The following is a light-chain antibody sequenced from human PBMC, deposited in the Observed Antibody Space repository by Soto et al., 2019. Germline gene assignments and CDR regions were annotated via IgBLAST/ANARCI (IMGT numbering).Light chain of an antibody. V-gene: IGLV2-14*03. CDR3: CSYTTYNIRQIV. Sequence: SDLAQPASVSGSPGQSITISCTGTSSDVGGYNYVSWYQHHPGKAPKLMIYDVSNRPSGVSNRFSGSKSGNTASLTISGLQPEDEVDYDCCSYTTYNIRQIVSVTGTKVTV. CDR1: SSDVGGYNY. J-gene: IGLJ1*01. CDR2: DVS.